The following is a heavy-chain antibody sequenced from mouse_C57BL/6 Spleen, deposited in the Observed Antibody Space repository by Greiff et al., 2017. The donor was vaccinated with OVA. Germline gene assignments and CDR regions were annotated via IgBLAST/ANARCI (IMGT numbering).Heavy chain of an antibody. CDR1: GYTFTRYW. D-gene: IGHD2-2*01. J-gene: IGHJ2*01. Sequence: QVQLQQPGAELVMPGASVKLSCKASGYTFTRYWMPWVKQRPGHGLEWIGELDPSASYTHYNTTCKGNSTLTVDKSSSTAYMQLSSLTSEDSAVYYCASGGAPMVTTGFDYWGQGTTLTVSS. V-gene: IGHV1-69*01. CDR3: ASGGAPMVTTGFDY. CDR2: LDPSASYT.